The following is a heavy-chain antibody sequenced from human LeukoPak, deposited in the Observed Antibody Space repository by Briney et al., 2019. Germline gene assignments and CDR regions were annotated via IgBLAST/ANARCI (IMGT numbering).Heavy chain of an antibody. D-gene: IGHD6-13*01. CDR2: ISWNSGSI. CDR1: GVTFDDYA. V-gene: IGHV3-9*01. J-gene: IGHJ4*02. CDR3: AKTNLRLGYSSSWYAPGYFDY. Sequence: GGSLRLSCAASGVTFDDYAMHWVRQAPGEGLEWGSGISWNSGSIGYADSVKGRFTISRDNAKNTLYMQMNSLRAEGTALYNCAKTNLRLGYSSSWYAPGYFDYWGQGTLVTVSS.